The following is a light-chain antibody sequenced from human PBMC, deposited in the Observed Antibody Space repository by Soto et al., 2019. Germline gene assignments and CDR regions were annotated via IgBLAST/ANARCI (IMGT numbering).Light chain of an antibody. Sequence: DIVMTQSPDSLAVSLGERATINCKSSQSVLYRSSNKNYLAWYQQRPRQPPKLLIYGASTRESGVPDRFSGSGSGTDFTLTVSSLQAEDVAVYYWQQYYSTPLAFGQGTKVEIK. CDR2: GAS. V-gene: IGKV4-1*01. CDR1: QSVLYRSSNKNY. J-gene: IGKJ1*01. CDR3: QQYYSTPLA.